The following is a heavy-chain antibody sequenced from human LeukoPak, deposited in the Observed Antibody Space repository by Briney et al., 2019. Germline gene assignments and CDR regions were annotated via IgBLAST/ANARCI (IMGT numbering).Heavy chain of an antibody. D-gene: IGHD5-18*01. CDR2: IYWDDDR. CDR3: AHRGYSYGNYYFDY. V-gene: IGHV2-5*02. Sequence: SGPTPVNPTQTLTLTCTFSGFSLTTSRLAVGWIRQPPGKALEWLALIYWDDDRRYTPSLKSRLTITKDTSKNQVVLTMTNMDPVDTATYYCAHRGYSYGNYYFDYWGQGTLVTVSS. CDR1: GFSLTTSRLA. J-gene: IGHJ4*02.